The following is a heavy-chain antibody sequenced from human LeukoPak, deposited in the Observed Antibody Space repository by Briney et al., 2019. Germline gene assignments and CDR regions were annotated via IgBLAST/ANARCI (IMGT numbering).Heavy chain of an antibody. V-gene: IGHV3-48*02. CDR2: ISISSSTT. D-gene: IGHD3-22*01. Sequence: GGSLRLSCAASGFTFSSYTMNWVRQAPGKGLEWISYISISSSTTYYADSVKGRFAISRDNAKNSVYLQMNSLRDEDTAVYYCARGIDSNGWYFDYWGQGTLVTVSS. J-gene: IGHJ4*02. CDR1: GFTFSSYT. CDR3: ARGIDSNGWYFDY.